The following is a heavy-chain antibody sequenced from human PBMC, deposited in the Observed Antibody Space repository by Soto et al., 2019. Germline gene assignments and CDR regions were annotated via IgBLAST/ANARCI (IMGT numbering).Heavy chain of an antibody. D-gene: IGHD3-16*01. V-gene: IGHV1-18*01. J-gene: IGHJ4*02. CDR2: ISAYNGNT. CDR1: GYTFTNFG. CDR3: AIGGTPIDY. Sequence: QVQLVQSGAEVKKPGASVKVSCKASGYTFTNFGISWVRQAPGQGLEWMGWISAYNGNTNYAQKFQGRVIMTTDTSARTAYMEVRSLRFDDTAVYYCAIGGTPIDYWGQGKVVTVSS.